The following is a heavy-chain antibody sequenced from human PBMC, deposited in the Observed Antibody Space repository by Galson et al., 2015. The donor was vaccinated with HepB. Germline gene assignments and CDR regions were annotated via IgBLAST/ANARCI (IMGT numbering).Heavy chain of an antibody. CDR2: INAGNGNT. J-gene: IGHJ5*02. D-gene: IGHD6-13*01. Sequence: SVKVSCKASGYTFTSYAMHWVRQAPGQRLEWMGWINAGNGNTRYSQKLQGRVTITRDTSASTAYMELSSLRSEDTAVYYCARMRMVGIAAAGQFDPWGQGTLVTVSS. CDR1: GYTFTSYA. CDR3: ARMRMVGIAAAGQFDP. V-gene: IGHV1-3*01.